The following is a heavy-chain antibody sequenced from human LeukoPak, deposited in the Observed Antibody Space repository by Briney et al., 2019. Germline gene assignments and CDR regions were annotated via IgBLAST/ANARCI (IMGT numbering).Heavy chain of an antibody. CDR1: GFTFSSYS. D-gene: IGHD4-23*01. CDR3: ARDRVASGYSLSALDY. CDR2: ISSSSSYI. V-gene: IGHV3-21*01. J-gene: IGHJ4*02. Sequence: PGGSLRLSCAASGFTFSSYSLNWVRQAPGRGLEWVSSISSSSSYIYYADSIKGRFTISRNNAKNSLYLLMNSLRAEDTAMYYCARDRVASGYSLSALDYWGQGTLVTVSS.